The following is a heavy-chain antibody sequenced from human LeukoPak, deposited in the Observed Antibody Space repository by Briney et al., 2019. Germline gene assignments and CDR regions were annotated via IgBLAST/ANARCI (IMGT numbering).Heavy chain of an antibody. D-gene: IGHD3-22*01. J-gene: IGHJ5*02. Sequence: GASVKVSCKASGYIFTSYGINWVRQAPGQGLEWMGWISVYNGNTNYPQRPQGRVTMTTDTSTTTAYMELRSLRSDDTAVYYCARDINGYYYDSHGYYPTDLWGQGTLVTVSS. CDR2: ISVYNGNT. CDR1: GYIFTSYG. CDR3: ARDINGYYYDSHGYYPTDL. V-gene: IGHV1-18*01.